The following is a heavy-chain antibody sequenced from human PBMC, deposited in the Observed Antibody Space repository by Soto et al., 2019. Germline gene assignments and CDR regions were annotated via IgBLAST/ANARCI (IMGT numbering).Heavy chain of an antibody. CDR2: IYYSGST. V-gene: IGHV4-39*01. CDR1: GGSISSSSYY. Sequence: QLQLQESGPGLVKPSETLSLTCTVSGGSISSSSYYWGWIRQPPGKGLEWIGIIYYSGSTYYNPSLKSRVTRAVDPSKNQFSLKLSSVTAADTAVYYCARLLTTPARSSFEGYWGQGTLVTVSS. J-gene: IGHJ4*02. CDR3: ARLLTTPARSSFEGY. D-gene: IGHD6-6*01.